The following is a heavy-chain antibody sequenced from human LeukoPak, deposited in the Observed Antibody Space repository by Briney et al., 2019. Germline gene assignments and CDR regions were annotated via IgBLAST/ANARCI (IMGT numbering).Heavy chain of an antibody. CDR2: ISAYNGNT. D-gene: IGHD2-2*01. Sequence: GASVTVSCKASGYTFTSYGISWVRQAPGQGLEWMGWISAYNGNTNYAQKLQGRVTMTTDTSTSTAYMDLRSLRSDDTAVYYCARVGAYCTSTSCFDYWGLGTLVTVSS. CDR3: ARVGAYCTSTSCFDY. CDR1: GYTFTSYG. V-gene: IGHV1-18*01. J-gene: IGHJ4*02.